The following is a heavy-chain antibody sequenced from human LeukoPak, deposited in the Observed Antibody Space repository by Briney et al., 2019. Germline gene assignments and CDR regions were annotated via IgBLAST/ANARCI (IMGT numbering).Heavy chain of an antibody. D-gene: IGHD2-8*01. V-gene: IGHV3-30*02. CDR3: AKDKNVYCTNGVCYAGFADY. J-gene: IGHJ4*02. Sequence: PGGSLRLSCAASGFTFSSYGMHWVRQAPGKGLEWVAFIRYDGSNKYYADSVKGRFTISRDNSKNTLYLQMNSLRAEDTAVYYCAKDKNVYCTNGVCYAGFADYWGQGTLVTVSS. CDR2: IRYDGSNK. CDR1: GFTFSSYG.